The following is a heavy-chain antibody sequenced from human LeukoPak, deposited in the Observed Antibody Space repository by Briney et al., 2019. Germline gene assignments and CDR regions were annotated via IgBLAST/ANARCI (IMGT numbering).Heavy chain of an antibody. Sequence: PGGSLRLSCAASGFTFSSYGMSWVRQAPGRGLEWVSGIRGSGGSTYYADSVKGRFTISRDNSKNTLYLQMNSLRAEDTAVYYCAKAVSCSSTSCYRSYGMDVWGQGTTVTVSS. J-gene: IGHJ6*02. V-gene: IGHV3-23*01. CDR2: IRGSGGST. CDR3: AKAVSCSSTSCYRSYGMDV. CDR1: GFTFSSYG. D-gene: IGHD2-2*02.